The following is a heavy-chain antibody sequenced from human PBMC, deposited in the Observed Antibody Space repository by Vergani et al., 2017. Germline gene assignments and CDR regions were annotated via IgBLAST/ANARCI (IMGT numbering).Heavy chain of an antibody. CDR3: ARAGSSWYYFGL. D-gene: IGHD6-13*01. V-gene: IGHV4-34*01. CDR1: GGSFSGYY. J-gene: IGHJ4*02. CDR2: INHSGST. Sequence: QVQLQQWGAGLLKPSETLSLTRAVYGGSFSGYYWSWIRQPPGKGLEWIGEINHSGSTNYNPSLKSRVTISVDTSKNQFSLKLSSVTAADTAVYYCARAGSSWYYFGLWGQGTLVTVSS.